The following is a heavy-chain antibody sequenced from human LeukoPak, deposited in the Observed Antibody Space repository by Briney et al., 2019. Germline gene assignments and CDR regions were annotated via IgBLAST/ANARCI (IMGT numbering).Heavy chain of an antibody. CDR3: ARDRTIDCGGNSGTWFDP. J-gene: IGHJ5*02. Sequence: SETLSLTCTVSGGSISSGGYYWSWIRQHPGKGLEWIGYIYCSGSTHYNPSLKSRVTISVDTSKNQFSLKLSSVTAADTAVYYCARDRTIDCGGNSGTWFDPWGQGTLVTVSS. D-gene: IGHD4-23*01. V-gene: IGHV4-31*03. CDR1: GGSISSGGYY. CDR2: IYCSGST.